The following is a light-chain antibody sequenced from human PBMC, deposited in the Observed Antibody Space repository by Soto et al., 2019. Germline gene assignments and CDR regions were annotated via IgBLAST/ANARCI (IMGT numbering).Light chain of an antibody. CDR3: QQYGSSST. J-gene: IGKJ5*01. Sequence: IVLPQSPGTLSLSPGERATLSCRASQRVSSSYLAWYQQKPGQAPRLLIYGASSRATGIPDRFSGSGSGTDFTLTISRLEPEDFAVYYCQQYGSSSTFGQGTRLEI. CDR1: QRVSSSY. CDR2: GAS. V-gene: IGKV3-20*01.